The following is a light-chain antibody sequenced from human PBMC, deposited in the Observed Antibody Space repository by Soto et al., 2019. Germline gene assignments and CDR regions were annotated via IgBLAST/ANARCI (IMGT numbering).Light chain of an antibody. J-gene: IGLJ1*01. CDR1: SNDVGGYNY. Sequence: QSVLTQPASVSGSPGQSITISCTGTSNDVGGYNYVSWYQQQPGKAPKLIIYEVSHRPSGISNRFSGSKCGNTASLTISGLHVEDEADYYCSSHSATSPYVFGTGTKVTVL. CDR2: EVS. CDR3: SSHSATSPYV. V-gene: IGLV2-14*01.